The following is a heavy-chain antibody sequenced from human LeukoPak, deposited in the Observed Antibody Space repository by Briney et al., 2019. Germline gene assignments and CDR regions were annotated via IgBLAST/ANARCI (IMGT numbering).Heavy chain of an antibody. CDR2: IAYNGSHK. CDR1: GFTFSKYA. J-gene: IGHJ5*02. V-gene: IGHV3-30-3*01. CDR3: ASDQLYCSDGPCSAHNGFDP. Sequence: GGSLRLSCAASGFTFSKYAFHWVRQAPGKGLEWVAIIAYNGSHKYYADSVKGRFSISRDNSNNTFLLQMNILRPEDTAVYYCASDQLYCSDGPCSAHNGFDPWGQGTLVTVSS. D-gene: IGHD2-15*01.